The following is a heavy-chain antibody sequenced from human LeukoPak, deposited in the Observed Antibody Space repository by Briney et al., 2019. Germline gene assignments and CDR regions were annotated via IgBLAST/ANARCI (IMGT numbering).Heavy chain of an antibody. J-gene: IGHJ4*02. D-gene: IGHD4-23*01. CDR1: GYTFTNYY. CDR2: INPSGGST. CDR3: ARGAGANSGDY. V-gene: IGHV1-46*01. Sequence: GASVKVSFKASGYTFTNYYMYWVRQAPGQGLEWMGIINPSGGSTTYAQKFQGRVTMTRDTSTSTVYMELSSLRSEDTAAYYCARGAGANSGDYWGQGTLVTVSS.